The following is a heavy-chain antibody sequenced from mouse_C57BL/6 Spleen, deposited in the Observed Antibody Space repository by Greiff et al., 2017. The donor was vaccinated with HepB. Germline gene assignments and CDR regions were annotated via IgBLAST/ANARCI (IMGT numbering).Heavy chain of an antibody. CDR3: ARPYTTVVAPYAMDY. J-gene: IGHJ4*01. CDR1: GFTFSDYG. CDR2: ISSGSSTI. V-gene: IGHV5-17*01. D-gene: IGHD1-1*01. Sequence: EVKLVESGGGLVKPGGSLKLSCAASGFTFSDYGMHWVRQAPEKGLEWVAYISSGSSTIYYADTVKGRFTISRDNAKNTLFLQMTSLRSEDTAMYYCARPYTTVVAPYAMDYWGQGTSVTVSS.